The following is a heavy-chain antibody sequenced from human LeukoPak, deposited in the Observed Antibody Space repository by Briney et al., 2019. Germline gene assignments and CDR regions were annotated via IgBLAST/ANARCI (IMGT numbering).Heavy chain of an antibody. J-gene: IGHJ4*02. CDR3: ATYGDYVGGAFDY. CDR2: ISYDGSNK. Sequence: GGSLRLSCAASGFTFSSHLMHWVRQAPGKGLEWVAVISYDGSNKYYADSVKGRFTISRDNSKNTLYLQMNSLRAEDTAVYYCATYGDYVGGAFDYWGQGTLVTVSS. V-gene: IGHV3-30*03. CDR1: GFTFSSHL. D-gene: IGHD4-17*01.